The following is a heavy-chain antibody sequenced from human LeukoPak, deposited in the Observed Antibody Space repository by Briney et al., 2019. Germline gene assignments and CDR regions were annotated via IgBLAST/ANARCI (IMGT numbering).Heavy chain of an antibody. CDR1: GYTFTSYG. V-gene: IGHV1-18*01. CDR2: ISAYNGNT. J-gene: IGHJ6*04. D-gene: IGHD3-3*01. Sequence: ASVKVSCKASGYTFTSYGISWVRQAPGQGLEWMGWISAYNGNTNYAQKLQGRVTMTTDTSTSTAYMELRSLRSDDTAVYYCARDRILKGTFGVVKANLDVWGKGTTVTVSS. CDR3: ARDRILKGTFGVVKANLDV.